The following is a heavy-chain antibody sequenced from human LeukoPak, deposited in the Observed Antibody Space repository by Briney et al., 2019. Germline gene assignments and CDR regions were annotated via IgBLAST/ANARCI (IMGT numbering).Heavy chain of an antibody. D-gene: IGHD3-22*01. V-gene: IGHV4-34*01. CDR3: AAEGNYYDSSGYYLDPFDP. Sequence: PSETLSLTCAVYGGSFSGYYWSWIRQPPGKGLEWIGEINHSGSTNYNPSLKSRVTISVDTSENQFSLKLSSVTAADTAVYYCAAEGNYYDSSGYYLDPFDPWGQGTLVTVSS. CDR2: INHSGST. J-gene: IGHJ5*02. CDR1: GGSFSGYY.